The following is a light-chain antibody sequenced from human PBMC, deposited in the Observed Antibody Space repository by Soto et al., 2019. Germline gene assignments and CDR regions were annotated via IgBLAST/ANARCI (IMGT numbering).Light chain of an antibody. CDR2: RAS. Sequence: EIVMTQSPATLSVSPGERATLSCRASQSVGGNLAWYQQKPGQAPRLLIYRASSRATGVPDRFSGSGSGTEFTLTISSLQSEDFAVYYCQQYNDWPPVTFGGGTKVEIK. CDR1: QSVGGN. CDR3: QQYNDWPPVT. J-gene: IGKJ4*01. V-gene: IGKV3-15*01.